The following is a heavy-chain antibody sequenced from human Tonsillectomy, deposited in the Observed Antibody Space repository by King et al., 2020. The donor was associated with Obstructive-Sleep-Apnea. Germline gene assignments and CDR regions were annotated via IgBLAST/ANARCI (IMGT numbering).Heavy chain of an antibody. D-gene: IGHD6-13*01. CDR3: ATDQTYSSHRALHY. CDR1: GYTLTELS. Sequence: QLVQSGTEVKKPGASVKVSCKVSGYTLTELSMHWVRQAPGKGLEWMGGFDPEDGETIYAQKFQGRVTMTEDTSTDTAYMELSSLRSDETAVYYCATDQTYSSHRALHYWGQGTLVTVSS. V-gene: IGHV1-24*01. J-gene: IGHJ4*02. CDR2: FDPEDGET.